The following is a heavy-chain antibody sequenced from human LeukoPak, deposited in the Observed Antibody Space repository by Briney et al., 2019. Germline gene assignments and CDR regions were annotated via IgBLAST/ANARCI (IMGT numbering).Heavy chain of an antibody. Sequence: ASVTVSFTSSAYTFTVYYMNWVRQAQGQGLGWKGGINPNSGGTNYAQKLQGRVTMTRDTSISTAYMELSRLRSDDTAVYYCAKGDSSSVPQKGPDYWGQGTLVTVSS. CDR2: INPNSGGT. D-gene: IGHD6-13*01. CDR1: AYTFTVYY. CDR3: AKGDSSSVPQKGPDY. J-gene: IGHJ4*02. V-gene: IGHV1-2*02.